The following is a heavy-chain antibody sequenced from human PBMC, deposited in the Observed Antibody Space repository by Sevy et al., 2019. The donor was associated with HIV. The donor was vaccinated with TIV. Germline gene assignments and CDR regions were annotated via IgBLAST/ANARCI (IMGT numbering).Heavy chain of an antibody. V-gene: IGHV3-23*01. Sequence: GGSLRLSCAASGFTFSSYAMNRVRQAPGKGLEWVSAISGRGGSTYYADSVEGRFTISRDNSKNTLYLQMNSLRVEDTAVYYCAKAPPGHCSSGSCPRAYYYYGMDVWGQGTTVTVSS. CDR3: AKAPPGHCSSGSCPRAYYYYGMDV. CDR1: GFTFSSYA. J-gene: IGHJ6*02. D-gene: IGHD2-15*01. CDR2: ISGRGGST.